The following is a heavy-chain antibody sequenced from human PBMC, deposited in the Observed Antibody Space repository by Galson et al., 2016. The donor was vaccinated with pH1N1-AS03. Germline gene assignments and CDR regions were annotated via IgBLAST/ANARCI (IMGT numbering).Heavy chain of an antibody. J-gene: IGHJ4*02. CDR1: GFTFKNYA. CDR2: ICGIGTST. CDR3: AKEGDEGAFDC. Sequence: SLRLSCAASGFTFKNYAMSWVRQAPGKGLEWVSVICGIGTSTYYAASVKGRFSISRDNARNTLFLQMDGLRAEDTALYYCAKEGDEGAFDCWGQGTLVTVSP. V-gene: IGHV3-23*01.